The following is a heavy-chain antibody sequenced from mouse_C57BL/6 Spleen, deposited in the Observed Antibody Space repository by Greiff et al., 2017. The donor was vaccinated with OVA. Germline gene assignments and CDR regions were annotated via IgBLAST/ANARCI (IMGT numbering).Heavy chain of an antibody. V-gene: IGHV1-50*01. J-gene: IGHJ4*01. CDR2: IDPSDSYT. CDR1: GYTFTSYW. D-gene: IGHD1-1*01. CDR3: ARSRHGSSPYAMDY. Sequence: VQLQQPGAELVKPGASVKLSCKASGYTFTSYWMQWVKQRPGQGLEWIGEIDPSDSYTNYNQKFKGKATLTVDTSSSTAYIQLSSLTSEDSAVYYCARSRHGSSPYAMDYWGQGTSVTVSS.